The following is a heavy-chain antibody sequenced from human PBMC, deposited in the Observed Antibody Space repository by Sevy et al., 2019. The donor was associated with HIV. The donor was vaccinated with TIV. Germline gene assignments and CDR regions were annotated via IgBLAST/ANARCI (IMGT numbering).Heavy chain of an antibody. CDR1: GFTFNNAW. Sequence: GGSLRLSCAVSGFTFNNAWMNWVRQAPGTGLQWVGLIKSKIDGETTDYAAPVKGRFTISRDDSKNTLFLQMNSLKIEDTAVYYCATAPGYFDSAPFDYWAREPWSPSPQ. V-gene: IGHV3-15*01. J-gene: IGHJ4*02. D-gene: IGHD3-22*01. CDR2: IKSKIDGETT. CDR3: ATAPGYFDSAPFDY.